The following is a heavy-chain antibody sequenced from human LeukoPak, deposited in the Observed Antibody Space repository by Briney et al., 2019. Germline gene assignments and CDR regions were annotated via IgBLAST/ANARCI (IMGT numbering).Heavy chain of an antibody. D-gene: IGHD3-22*01. Sequence: PGGSPRLSCAASGFTFSSYAMHWVRQAPGKGLEYVSAISSNGGSTYYANSVKGRFTISKDNSKNTLYLQMGSLRAEDMAVYYCARGEYYYDSSGYFDYWGQGTLVTVSS. CDR2: ISSNGGST. V-gene: IGHV3-64*01. CDR3: ARGEYYYDSSGYFDY. J-gene: IGHJ4*02. CDR1: GFTFSSYA.